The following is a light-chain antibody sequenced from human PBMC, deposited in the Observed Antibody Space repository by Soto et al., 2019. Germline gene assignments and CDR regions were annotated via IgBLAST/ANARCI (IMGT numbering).Light chain of an antibody. CDR3: QQYGSSGT. CDR1: QSVSNNY. CDR2: GAS. V-gene: IGKV3-20*01. J-gene: IGKJ1*01. Sequence: IGWTQSPGTLSLAPGERATLSGMASQSVSNNYLAWYQQKPGQAPRLLIYGASNRATGIPDRFSGSGSGTDFTLTISRLEPEDFAVYYCQQYGSSGTFGQGTKVDIK.